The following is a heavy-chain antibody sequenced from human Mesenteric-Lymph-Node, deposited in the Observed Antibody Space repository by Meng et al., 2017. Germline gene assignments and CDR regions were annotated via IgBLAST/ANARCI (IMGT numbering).Heavy chain of an antibody. CDR3: AKEDREAAGGHWLQPLDS. D-gene: IGHD5-24*01. CDR1: GFTFSSYS. V-gene: IGHV3-21*01. CDR2: ISSSSSYI. J-gene: IGHJ4*02. Sequence: GESLKISCAASGFTFSSYSMNWVRQAPGKGLEWVSSISSSSSYIYYADSVKGRFTISREDAKNSLYLQMNSLTAGDTAMYYCAKEDREAAGGHWLQPLDSWGQGTLVTVSS.